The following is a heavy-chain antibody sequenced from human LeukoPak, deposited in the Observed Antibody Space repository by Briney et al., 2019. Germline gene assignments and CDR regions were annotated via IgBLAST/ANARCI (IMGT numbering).Heavy chain of an antibody. CDR3: TTDGVGVEGATYDN. J-gene: IGHJ4*02. D-gene: IGHD1-26*01. Sequence: GGSLRLSCAASGFTFINAWMAWVRQAPGKGLEWVGRIKAKAHGGSIEYAAPVRGRFSISRDDSKNTLYLQMNSLKTEDTAVYYCTTDGVGVEGATYDNWGQGSLVSVSS. V-gene: IGHV3-15*01. CDR1: GFTFINAW. CDR2: IKAKAHGGSI.